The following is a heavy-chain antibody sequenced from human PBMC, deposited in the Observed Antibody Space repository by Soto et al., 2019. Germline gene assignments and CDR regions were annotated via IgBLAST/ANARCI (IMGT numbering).Heavy chain of an antibody. V-gene: IGHV3-33*06. CDR1: GFTFSSYG. J-gene: IGHJ6*03. CDR3: AKSPTRAYYYMDV. Sequence: PGGSLRLFCAASGFTFSSYGMHLVRQAPGKGLEWVAVIWYDGSNKYYADSVKGRFTISRDNSKNTLYLQMNSLRAEDTAVYYCAKSPTRAYYYMDVWGKGTTVTVS. D-gene: IGHD1-1*01. CDR2: IWYDGSNK.